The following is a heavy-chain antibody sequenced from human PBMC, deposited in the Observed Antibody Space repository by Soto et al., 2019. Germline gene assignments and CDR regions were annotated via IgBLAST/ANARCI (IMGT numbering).Heavy chain of an antibody. J-gene: IGHJ4*02. Sequence: LSLTCAVSGGSISSGGYSWSWIRQPPGKGLEWIGYIYHSGSTYYNPSLKSRVTISVDRSKNQFSLKLSSVTAADTAVYYCARDTLADSSGYSFAYWGQGTLVTVSS. D-gene: IGHD3-22*01. V-gene: IGHV4-30-2*01. CDR3: ARDTLADSSGYSFAY. CDR1: GGSISSGGYS. CDR2: IYHSGST.